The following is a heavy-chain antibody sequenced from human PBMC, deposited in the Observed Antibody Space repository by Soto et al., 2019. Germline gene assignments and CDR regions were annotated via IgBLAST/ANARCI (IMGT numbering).Heavy chain of an antibody. Sequence: GGSLRLSCAASGFIFSNYAMSWVRQAPGKGLEWVSTISGNGGSTYYADSVKGRFTISRDNSKNTLYLQMNSLRAEDTAVYYCAKVARDGYNHDAFDIWGQGTMVTVSS. CDR1: GFIFSNYA. CDR3: AKVARDGYNHDAFDI. J-gene: IGHJ3*02. CDR2: ISGNGGST. V-gene: IGHV3-23*01. D-gene: IGHD5-12*01.